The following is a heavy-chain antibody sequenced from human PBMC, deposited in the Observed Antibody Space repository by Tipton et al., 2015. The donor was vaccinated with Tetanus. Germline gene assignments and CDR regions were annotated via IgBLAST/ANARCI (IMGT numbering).Heavy chain of an antibody. CDR3: SREKSSSSDY. Sequence: TLSLTCTVSGGSISDSDYHWGWVRQPPGKGLDWIGCIYYSGNTYYKPSLKSRVTISVDTPKNQFSLKLTSVTAADTAVYYCSREKSSSSDYWGQGTLVTVSS. V-gene: IGHV4-39*01. J-gene: IGHJ4*02. CDR2: IYYSGNT. D-gene: IGHD6-6*01. CDR1: GGSISDSDYH.